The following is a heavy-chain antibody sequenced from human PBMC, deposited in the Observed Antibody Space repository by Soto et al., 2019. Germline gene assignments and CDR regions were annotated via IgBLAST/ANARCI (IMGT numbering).Heavy chain of an antibody. J-gene: IGHJ6*02. CDR3: ARKYCSSTSCPPWYYGMDV. V-gene: IGHV1-69*01. CDR2: IIPIFGTA. Sequence: QVQLVQSGAEVKKPGSSVKVSCKASGGTFSSYAISWVRQAPGQGLEWMGGIIPIFGTANYAQKFQGRVTITADEPTSTAYMELSSLRSEDTAVYYCARKYCSSTSCPPWYYGMDVWGQGTTVTVSS. CDR1: GGTFSSYA. D-gene: IGHD2-2*01.